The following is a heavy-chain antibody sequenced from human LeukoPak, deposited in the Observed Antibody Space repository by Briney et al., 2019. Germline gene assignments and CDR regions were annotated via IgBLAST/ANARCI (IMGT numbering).Heavy chain of an antibody. V-gene: IGHV3-9*01. CDR3: AKEVTLNYYDSSGWNWFDP. J-gene: IGHJ5*02. Sequence: GRCLRLSCAASGFTFDDYAMHWVRQAPGKGLEWVSGISWNSGSIGYADSVKGRFTISRDNAKNSLYLQMNSLRAEDTALYYCAKEVTLNYYDSSGWNWFDPWGQGTLVTVSS. CDR1: GFTFDDYA. D-gene: IGHD3-22*01. CDR2: ISWNSGSI.